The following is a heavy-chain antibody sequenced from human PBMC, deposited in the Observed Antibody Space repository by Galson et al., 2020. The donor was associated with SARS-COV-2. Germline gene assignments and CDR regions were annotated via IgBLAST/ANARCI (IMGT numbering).Heavy chain of an antibody. V-gene: IGHV3-11*03. Sequence: GESLKISCEASGFTLNDFTFSDYYMTWIRQTPGEGMEFVSLINGAGTFTNYADSVRGRFTISRDDAKNSVYLQMSDLRVEDTAIYYCVRFGDFYYYGMDVWGQGTKVTVSS. CDR3: VRFGDFYYYGMDV. J-gene: IGHJ6*02. CDR1: GFTLNDFTFSDYY. CDR2: INGAGTFT. D-gene: IGHD3-16*01.